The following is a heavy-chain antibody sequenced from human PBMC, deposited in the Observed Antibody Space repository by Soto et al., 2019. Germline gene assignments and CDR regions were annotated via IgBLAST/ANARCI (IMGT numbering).Heavy chain of an antibody. Sequence: ETLWLTCTVRRGCVSGFSWSWIRQPPGKGLEYIGNVYYSVNTNYNPSLKSRVIVSVDTSKNQFSLRLSSVTAADTAVYYCERARYNYFDYCGQGTPVTVSS. J-gene: IGHJ4*02. CDR2: VYYSVNT. CDR1: RGCVSGFS. V-gene: IGHV4-59*02. D-gene: IGHD5-18*01. CDR3: ERARYNYFDY.